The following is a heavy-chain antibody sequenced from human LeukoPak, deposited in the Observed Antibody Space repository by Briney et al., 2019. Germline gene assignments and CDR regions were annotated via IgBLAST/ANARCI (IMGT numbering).Heavy chain of an antibody. D-gene: IGHD5-12*01. CDR2: IYKSGNT. V-gene: IGHV4-39*07. CDR1: GGSISSSSYF. CDR3: ARDYGYSGYDWYDY. Sequence: SETLSLTCTVSGGSISSSSYFWGWIRQPPGKGLEWLGSIYKSGNTYYNPSLKSRVTISVDTSKNQFSLKLSSVTAADTAVYYCARDYGYSGYDWYDYWGQGTLVTVSS. J-gene: IGHJ4*02.